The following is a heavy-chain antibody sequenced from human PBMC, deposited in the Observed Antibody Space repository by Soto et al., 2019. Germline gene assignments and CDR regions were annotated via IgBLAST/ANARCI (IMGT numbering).Heavy chain of an antibody. J-gene: IGHJ4*02. CDR1: GFTFSSYS. CDR3: ARDLAHDSSGPPAY. Sequence: GGSLRLSCAASGFTFSSYSMNWVRQAPGKGLEWVSYISSSSSTINYAESVKGRFTISRDNAKNSLYLQMNSLRAEDTAVYYCARDLAHDSSGPPAYWGQGTLVTVSS. V-gene: IGHV3-48*01. CDR2: ISSSSSTI. D-gene: IGHD3-22*01.